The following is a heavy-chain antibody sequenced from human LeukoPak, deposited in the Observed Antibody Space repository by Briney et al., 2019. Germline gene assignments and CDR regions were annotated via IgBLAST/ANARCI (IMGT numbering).Heavy chain of an antibody. V-gene: IGHV1-69*04. CDR3: VRDLEGDPYYYDSSGYYTDY. Sequence: SVKVSCKASGGTFSSYAISWVRQAPGQGLEWMGRIIPILGIANYAQKFQGRVTITADKSTSTAYMELSSLRSEDTAVYYCVRDLEGDPYYYDSSGYYTDYWGQGTLVTVSS. CDR1: GGTFSSYA. D-gene: IGHD3-22*01. J-gene: IGHJ4*02. CDR2: IIPILGIA.